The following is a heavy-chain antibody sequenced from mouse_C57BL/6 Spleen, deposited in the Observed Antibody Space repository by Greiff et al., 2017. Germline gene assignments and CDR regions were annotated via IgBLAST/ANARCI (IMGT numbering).Heavy chain of an antibody. CDR1: GYTFTSYW. V-gene: IGHV1-59*01. Sequence: QVQLQQPGAELVRPGTSVKLSCKASGYTFTSYWMHWVKQRPGQGLEWIGVIDPSDSYTNYNQKFKGKATLTVDTSSSTAYMQLSSLTSEDSAVYYCTRWVLDYWGQGTTLTVSS. CDR2: IDPSDSYT. J-gene: IGHJ2*01. CDR3: TRWVLDY.